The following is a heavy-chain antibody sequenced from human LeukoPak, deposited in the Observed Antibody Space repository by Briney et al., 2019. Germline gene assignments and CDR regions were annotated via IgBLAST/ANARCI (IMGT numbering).Heavy chain of an antibody. J-gene: IGHJ6*02. V-gene: IGHV4-34*01. Sequence: KPSETLSLTCAVYGGSFSGYYWSWIRQPPGKGLEWIGEINHSGSTNYNPSLKSRVTISVDTSKNQFSLKLSSVTAADTAMYYCARGEEDGGNDIYYYYGMDVWGQGTTVTVSS. D-gene: IGHD4-23*01. CDR3: ARGEEDGGNDIYYYYGMDV. CDR1: GGSFSGYY. CDR2: INHSGST.